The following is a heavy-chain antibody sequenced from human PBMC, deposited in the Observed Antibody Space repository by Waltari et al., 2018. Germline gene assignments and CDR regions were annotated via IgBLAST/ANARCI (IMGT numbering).Heavy chain of an antibody. CDR3: ARGGGGISLFDY. CDR1: GYSISSGSY. V-gene: IGHV4-38-2*01. D-gene: IGHD3-16*01. CDR2: IYHSGST. J-gene: IGHJ4*02. Sequence: VQLQESGPGLVQPSETLSLTCAVSGYSISSGSYWGWSRQPPGKGLEWIGRIYHSGSTYYNPSLKSRVTISVDTSKNQFSLKLSSVTAADTAVYYCARGGGGISLFDYWGQGTLVTVSS.